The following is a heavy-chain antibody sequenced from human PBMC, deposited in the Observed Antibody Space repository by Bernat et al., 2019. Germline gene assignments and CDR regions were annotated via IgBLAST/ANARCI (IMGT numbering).Heavy chain of an antibody. V-gene: IGHV1-2*04. CDR1: QYTFTGYY. D-gene: IGHD2-21*02. CDR3: AREPINCGGDCPLFDY. CDR2: INPNSGAT. Sequence: QVQLVQSGAEVKKPGASVTVSCKASQYTFTGYYLHWVRQAPGQGLEWMGWINPNSGATNYARKFQGWVTMTTDTSTSTAYMELRSLRSDDTAVYYCAREPINCGGDCPLFDYWGQGTLVTVSS. J-gene: IGHJ4*02.